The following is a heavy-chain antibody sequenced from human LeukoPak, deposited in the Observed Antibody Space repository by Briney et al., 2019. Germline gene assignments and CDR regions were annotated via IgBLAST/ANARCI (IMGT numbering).Heavy chain of an antibody. D-gene: IGHD3-10*01. CDR1: GFIFRNYW. CDR3: ARGGILRGWLDP. Sequence: GRCLRLSCAASGFIFRNYWMSWVRQAPGKGLEWVANIKEDGSENYYVESVKCRFTISRDNAKNSLYLQMCCLRAEDTAVYHCARGGILRGWLDPWGQGTLVTVSS. CDR2: IKEDGSEN. J-gene: IGHJ5*02. V-gene: IGHV3-7*01.